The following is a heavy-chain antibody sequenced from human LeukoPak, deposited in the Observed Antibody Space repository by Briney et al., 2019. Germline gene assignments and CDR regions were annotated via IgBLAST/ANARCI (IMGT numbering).Heavy chain of an antibody. CDR3: ARVPGIAAVARGWFDP. Sequence: PSETLSLTCAVYGGSFSGYFWSWIRQPPGKGLEWIREINHSGSTNYSPSLKSRVTISIDTSKNQFSLKLISVTAADTAVYYCARVPGIAAVARGWFDPWGQGTLVTVSS. V-gene: IGHV4-34*01. CDR2: INHSGST. D-gene: IGHD6-13*01. CDR1: GGSFSGYF. J-gene: IGHJ5*02.